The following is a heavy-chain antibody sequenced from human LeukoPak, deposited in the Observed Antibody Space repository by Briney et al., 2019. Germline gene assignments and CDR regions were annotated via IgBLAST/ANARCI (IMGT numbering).Heavy chain of an antibody. J-gene: IGHJ4*02. CDR2: ISANGHNT. V-gene: IGHV3-23*01. Sequence: HPGGSLRLSCAASGFTLNHYGMGWVRQAPGKGLEWVSGISANGHNTYYADSVKGRFTISRDNSKNTLYLQMNSLRAEDTAVYYCAKVSHDSSGFGLWGQGTLVTVSS. CDR3: AKVSHDSSGFGL. D-gene: IGHD3-22*01. CDR1: GFTLNHYG.